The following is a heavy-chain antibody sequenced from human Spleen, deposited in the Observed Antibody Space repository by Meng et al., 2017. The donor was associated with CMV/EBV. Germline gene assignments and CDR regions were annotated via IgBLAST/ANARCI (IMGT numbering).Heavy chain of an antibody. CDR3: ARTRRDLWSGFYSDGLYFDH. J-gene: IGHJ4*02. D-gene: IGHD3-3*01. CDR1: GFIFSTYA. Sequence: GESLKISCVASGFIFSTYAMHWVRQAPGKGLEWVAVISYDGSNKYKADSVKGRFTISRDNSKNTLYLQMNSLRGEDTAVYYCARTRRDLWSGFYSDGLYFDHWGQGALVTVSS. V-gene: IGHV3-30*04. CDR2: ISYDGSNK.